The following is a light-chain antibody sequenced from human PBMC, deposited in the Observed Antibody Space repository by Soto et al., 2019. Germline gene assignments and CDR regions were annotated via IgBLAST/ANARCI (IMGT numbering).Light chain of an antibody. CDR3: ASWDDTQDGDWV. CDR1: SSNIGRNI. V-gene: IGLV1-44*01. Sequence: QSVLIQPPSASGTPGQRVTISCSGSSSNIGRNIVNWYQQLPGTAPKLLIYKNNERPSGVPDRFSGSKSGTSASLAISGLQSEDEADYYCASWDDTQDGDWVFGGGTQLTVL. CDR2: KNN. J-gene: IGLJ3*02.